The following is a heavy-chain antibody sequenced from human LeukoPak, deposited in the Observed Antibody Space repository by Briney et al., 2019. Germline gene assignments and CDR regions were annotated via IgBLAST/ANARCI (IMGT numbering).Heavy chain of an antibody. Sequence: GASVKVSCKASGYTFTGYHMHWVRQAPGQGLEWMGRINPNSGDTNYAQKFQGRVTMTRDTSISTAYMELSRLRSDDTAVYYCARKTNDWFDPWGQGTLVTVSS. J-gene: IGHJ5*02. D-gene: IGHD2-8*01. CDR1: GYTFTGYH. CDR2: INPNSGDT. CDR3: ARKTNDWFDP. V-gene: IGHV1-2*06.